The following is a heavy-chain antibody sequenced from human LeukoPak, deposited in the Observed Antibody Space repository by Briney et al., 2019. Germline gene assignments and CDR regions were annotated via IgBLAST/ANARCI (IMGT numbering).Heavy chain of an antibody. CDR2: ISGSGGST. D-gene: IGHD3-16*02. CDR3: AKGDYDYVWGSYRPNDAFDI. CDR1: GFTFSSYA. Sequence: GGSLRLSCAASGFTFSSYAMSWVRQAPGKGLEWVSAISGSGGSTYYADSVKGRFTISRDNSKNTLYLQMNNLRAEDTAVYYCAKGDYDYVWGSYRPNDAFDIWGQGTMVTVSS. V-gene: IGHV3-23*01. J-gene: IGHJ3*02.